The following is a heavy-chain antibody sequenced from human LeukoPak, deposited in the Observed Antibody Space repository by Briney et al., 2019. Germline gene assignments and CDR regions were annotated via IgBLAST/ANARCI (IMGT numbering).Heavy chain of an antibody. CDR1: GFTFSSYG. CDR2: ISYDGSNK. D-gene: IGHD2-8*02. V-gene: IGHV3-30*18. Sequence: GSLRLSCAASGFTFSSYGMHWVRQAPGKGLEWVAVISYDGSNKYYADSVKGRFTISRDNSKNTLYLQMNSLRAEDTAVYYCAKDFRSLWSLYYFDYWGQGTLVTVSS. J-gene: IGHJ4*02. CDR3: AKDFRSLWSLYYFDY.